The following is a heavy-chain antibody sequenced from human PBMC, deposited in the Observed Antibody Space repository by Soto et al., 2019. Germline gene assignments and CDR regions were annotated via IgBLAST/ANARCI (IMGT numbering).Heavy chain of an antibody. D-gene: IGHD6-13*01. CDR1: GGSFSGYY. V-gene: IGHV4-34*01. CDR2: INHSGGT. Sequence: QVQLQQWGAGLLKPSETLSLNCAVYGGSFSGYYWSWIRQPPGKGLEWIGEINHSGGTNYNPSLKSRVTISVDTSKNQFSLKLSSVTAADTAVYYCARTYSSSWSPFDYWGQGTVVTVSS. CDR3: ARTYSSSWSPFDY. J-gene: IGHJ4*02.